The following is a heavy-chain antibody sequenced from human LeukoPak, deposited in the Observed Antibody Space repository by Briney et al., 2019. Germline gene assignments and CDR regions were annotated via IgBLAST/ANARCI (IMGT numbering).Heavy chain of an antibody. J-gene: IGHJ4*02. V-gene: IGHV3-11*01. CDR3: ASRSGYYYAYFDY. D-gene: IGHD3-22*01. Sequence: GGSLRLSCAAPGFTFSDYYMSWIRQAPGKGLEWVSYISSSGSTIYYADSVKGRFTISRDNAKNSLYLQMNSLRAEDTAVYYCASRSGYYYAYFDYWGQGTLVTVSS. CDR2: ISSSGSTI. CDR1: GFTFSDYY.